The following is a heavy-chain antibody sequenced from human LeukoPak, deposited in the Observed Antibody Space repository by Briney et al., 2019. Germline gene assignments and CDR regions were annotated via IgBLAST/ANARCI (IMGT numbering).Heavy chain of an antibody. V-gene: IGHV1-2*02. CDR2: INPNSGGT. D-gene: IGHD3-22*01. J-gene: IGHJ5*02. CDR1: GYTFTGYY. CDR3: ARVIGLNYDSSGYYSDNWFDP. Sequence: ASVKVSCKASGYTFTGYYMHWVRQAPGQGLEWMGWINPNSGGTNYAQKFQGRVTMTRDTSISTAYMELSRLRSDDTAVCYCARVIGLNYDSSGYYSDNWFDPWGQGTLVTVSS.